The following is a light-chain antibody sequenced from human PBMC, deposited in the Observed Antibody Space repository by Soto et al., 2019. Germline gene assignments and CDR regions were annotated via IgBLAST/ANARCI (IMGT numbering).Light chain of an antibody. Sequence: SQSAATLSVTQKDRGTLSPRATQKVSIELAACQQTPGQEPRILIYDASTRATGIPVRFSGSASGTEFTLTISSLQSEDCTLYYCQHYNNWLQTFGEGTKVDI. CDR3: QHYNNWLQT. CDR1: QKVSIE. J-gene: IGKJ1*01. V-gene: IGKV3-15*01. CDR2: DAS.